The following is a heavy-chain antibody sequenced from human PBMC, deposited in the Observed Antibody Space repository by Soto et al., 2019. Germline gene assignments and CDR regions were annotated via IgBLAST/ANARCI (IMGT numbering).Heavy chain of an antibody. V-gene: IGHV5-10-1*01. CDR1: GCSFTSYW. CDR2: IDPSDSYT. Sequence: GESLKIPCKGAGCSFTSYWISWVRQMPGKGLEWMGRIDPSDSYTNYSPSFQGHVTISADKSISTAYLQWGSLKASDIALYDCARQCTDCICYYCYGMDVWGQGTTVTV. CDR3: ARQCTDCICYYCYGMDV. J-gene: IGHJ6*02. D-gene: IGHD2-21*01.